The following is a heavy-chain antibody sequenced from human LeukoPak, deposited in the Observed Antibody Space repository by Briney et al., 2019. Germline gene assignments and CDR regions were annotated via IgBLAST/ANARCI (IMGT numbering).Heavy chain of an antibody. CDR1: GGTFSSYA. J-gene: IGHJ4*02. CDR3: ARDKIAVAGTTSFDY. CDR2: IIPIFGTA. V-gene: IGHV1-69*06. Sequence: ASVTVSCTSSGGTFSSYAISWVRQAPGQGRKWMGRIIPIFGTANYAQKFQGRVTVTADKSTSTAYMELSSLRSEDTAVYYCARDKIAVAGTTSFDYWGQGTLVTVSS. D-gene: IGHD6-19*01.